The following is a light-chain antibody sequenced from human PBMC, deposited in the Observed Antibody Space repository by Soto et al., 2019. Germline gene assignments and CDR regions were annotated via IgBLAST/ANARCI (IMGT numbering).Light chain of an antibody. CDR1: QSVSSSY. J-gene: IGKJ1*01. Sequence: EIVLTQSPGTLSLSPGERATLSCRASQSVSSSYLAWYQQKPGQAPRLLIYGASSRATGIPDRFSGSGSGTDFTLTISRVEADDVGVYYCMQRLQTPWTFGQGTKMEI. CDR3: MQRLQTPWT. V-gene: IGKV3-20*01. CDR2: GAS.